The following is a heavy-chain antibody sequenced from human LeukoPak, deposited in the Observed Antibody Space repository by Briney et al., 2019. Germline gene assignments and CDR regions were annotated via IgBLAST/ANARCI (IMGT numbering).Heavy chain of an antibody. CDR1: GFTFSSYW. J-gene: IGHJ4*02. V-gene: IGHV3-21*01. CDR2: ISSSSSYI. CDR3: ARKAPYSSSSDHLDY. Sequence: GGSLRLSCAASGFTFSSYWMHWVRQAPGKGLVWVSSISSSSSYIYYADSVKGRFTISRDNAKNSLYLQMNSLRAEDTAVYYCARKAPYSSSSDHLDYWGQGTLVTVSS. D-gene: IGHD6-6*01.